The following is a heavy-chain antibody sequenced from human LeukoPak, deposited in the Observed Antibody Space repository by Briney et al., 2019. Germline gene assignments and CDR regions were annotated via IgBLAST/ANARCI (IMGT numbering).Heavy chain of an antibody. D-gene: IGHD3-10*01. CDR1: GYTFTGYY. V-gene: IGHV1-2*02. CDR2: INPNSGGT. Sequence: GASVKVSCKASGYTFTGYYMHWVRQAPGQGLEWMGWINPNSGGTNYAQKFRGRVTMTRDTSISTAYMELSRLRSDDTAVYYCARDHYYGSGILKPWGQGTLVTVSS. J-gene: IGHJ4*02. CDR3: ARDHYYGSGILKP.